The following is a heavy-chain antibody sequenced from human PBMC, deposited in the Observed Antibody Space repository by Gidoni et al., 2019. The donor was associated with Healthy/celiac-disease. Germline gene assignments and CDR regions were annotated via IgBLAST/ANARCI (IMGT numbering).Heavy chain of an antibody. Sequence: QVQLVESGGGVVQPGRSLRLSCAASGFTFSSYAMHWVRQAPGKGLEWVAVISYDGSNKYYADSVKGRFTISRDNSKNTLYLQMNSLRAEDTAVYYCARSRPIQLGFRGDFDYWGQGTLVTVSS. CDR3: ARSRPIQLGFRGDFDY. D-gene: IGHD5-18*01. CDR2: ISYDGSNK. V-gene: IGHV3-30*04. J-gene: IGHJ4*02. CDR1: GFTFSSYA.